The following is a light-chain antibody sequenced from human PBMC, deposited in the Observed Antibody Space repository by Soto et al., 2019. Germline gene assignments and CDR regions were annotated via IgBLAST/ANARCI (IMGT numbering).Light chain of an antibody. CDR2: GIS. CDR3: QQYGSSGT. J-gene: IGKJ4*01. Sequence: EIVLTQSPGTLSLSPGERATLSCRASQSAVRTYVAWYQQKPGQAPRLLIYGISNSASGNPDRFSGSGSGTDFTLTISRLEPEDSAVYYCQQYGSSGTFGGGTKVDIK. V-gene: IGKV3-20*01. CDR1: QSAVRTY.